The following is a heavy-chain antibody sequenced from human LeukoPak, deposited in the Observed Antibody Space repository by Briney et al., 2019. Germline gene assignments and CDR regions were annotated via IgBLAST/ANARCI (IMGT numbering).Heavy chain of an antibody. V-gene: IGHV4-39*01. CDR3: ASRNCPYSDYRIIGAS. D-gene: IGHD3-3*01. J-gene: IGHJ5*02. Sequence: PSETLSLTCTVSGASISSNSYCWCWIRQPPGKGLESLANIYNNGNTYYNPSLQSRVSISVDTSKNQISLKLSSVTAADTAVYFCASRNCPYSDYRIIGASWGQGTLVTVSS. CDR2: IYNNGNT. CDR1: GASISSNSYC.